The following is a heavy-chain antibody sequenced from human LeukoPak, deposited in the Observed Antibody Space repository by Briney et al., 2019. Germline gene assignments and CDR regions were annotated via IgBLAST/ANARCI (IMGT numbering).Heavy chain of an antibody. CDR2: ISSSSSYI. Sequence: GSLRLSCAASGFTFSSYSMNWVRQAPGKGLEWVSSISSSSSYIYYADSVKGRFTISRDNSKNTLYLQMNSLRAEDTAVYYCAKTRWVAGPYFDYWGQGTLVTVSS. J-gene: IGHJ4*02. V-gene: IGHV3-21*04. CDR1: GFTFSSYS. D-gene: IGHD6-19*01. CDR3: AKTRWVAGPYFDY.